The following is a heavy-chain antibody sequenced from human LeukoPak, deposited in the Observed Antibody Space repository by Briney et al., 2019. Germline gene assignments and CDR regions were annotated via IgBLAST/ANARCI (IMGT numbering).Heavy chain of an antibody. CDR3: ARAGFRVVVPAAIGWFDP. V-gene: IGHV1-2*02. CDR1: GYTFTGYY. D-gene: IGHD2-2*01. CDR2: INPNSGGT. Sequence: GASVKVSCKASGYTFTGYYMHWVRQAPGQGLEWMGWINPNSGGTNYAQKFQGRVTMTRDTSISTAYMELSRLRSDDTAVYYCARAGFRVVVPAAIGWFDPWGQGTLVTVSS. J-gene: IGHJ5*02.